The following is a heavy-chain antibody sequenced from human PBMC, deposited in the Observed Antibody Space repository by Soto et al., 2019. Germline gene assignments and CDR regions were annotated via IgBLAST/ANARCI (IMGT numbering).Heavy chain of an antibody. D-gene: IGHD3-10*01. CDR1: GFTFSSYG. CDR2: IWYDGSNK. V-gene: IGHV3-33*01. CDR3: ASDQGITMVRGVYYGMDV. Sequence: PGGSLRLSCAASGFTFSSYGMHWVRQAPGKGLEWVAVIWYDGSNKYYADSVKGRFTISRDNSKNTLYLQMNSLRAEDTAVYYCASDQGITMVRGVYYGMDVWGQGTTVTVSS. J-gene: IGHJ6*02.